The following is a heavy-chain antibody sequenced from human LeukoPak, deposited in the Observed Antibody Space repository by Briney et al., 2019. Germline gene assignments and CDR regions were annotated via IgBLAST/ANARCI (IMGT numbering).Heavy chain of an antibody. CDR1: GFTFSSYS. Sequence: GSLRLSCAASGFTFSSYSMNWVRQAPGKGLEWVSSISSSSSYIYYADSVKGRFTISRDNAKNSLYLQMNSLRAEDTAVYYCARASGGLSGYDLYYFDYLGQGILVTVSS. D-gene: IGHD5-12*01. CDR2: ISSSSSYI. V-gene: IGHV3-21*01. J-gene: IGHJ4*02. CDR3: ARASGGLSGYDLYYFDY.